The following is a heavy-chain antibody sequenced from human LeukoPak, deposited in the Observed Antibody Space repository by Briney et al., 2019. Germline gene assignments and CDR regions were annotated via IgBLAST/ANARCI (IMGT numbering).Heavy chain of an antibody. Sequence: SETLSLTCTVSGGSISSSSYYWGWIRQPPGKGLEWIGEINHSGSTNYNPSLKSRVTISVDTSKNQFSLKLSSVTAADTAVYYCARNRRAFDIWGQGTMVTVSS. CDR1: GGSISSSSYY. CDR2: INHSGST. V-gene: IGHV4-39*07. CDR3: ARNRRAFDI. J-gene: IGHJ3*02.